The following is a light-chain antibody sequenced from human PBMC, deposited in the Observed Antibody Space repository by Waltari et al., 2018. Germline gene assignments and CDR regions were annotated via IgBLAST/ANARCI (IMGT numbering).Light chain of an antibody. Sequence: QSALTQPAPVSGSPGQSVTISCTGASSDIGRYDIVSWYQQHPGNAPKLVISDVSKRPSGVSDRFSGSKSGGTASLTISGLQFKDEADYYCCSYAGNYVWVFGGGTRLTVL. CDR3: CSYAGNYVWV. V-gene: IGLV2-23*02. CDR2: DVS. J-gene: IGLJ3*02. CDR1: SSDIGRYDI.